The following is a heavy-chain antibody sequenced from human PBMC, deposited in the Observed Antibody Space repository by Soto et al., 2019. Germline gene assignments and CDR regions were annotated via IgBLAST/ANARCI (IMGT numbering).Heavy chain of an antibody. CDR2: ISYDGTMK. CDR3: AKVKWERILNAAFDG. D-gene: IGHD1-26*01. CDR1: GFTFSNYG. V-gene: IGHV3-30*18. Sequence: HPGGSLRLSCAASGFTFSNYGIHWVRQAPGKGLEWVALISYDGTMKSYADSVKGRFTVSRDNSNNTLYLQMSSLTTEDTALYYCAKVKWERILNAAFDGWGQGTMVTVSS. J-gene: IGHJ3*01.